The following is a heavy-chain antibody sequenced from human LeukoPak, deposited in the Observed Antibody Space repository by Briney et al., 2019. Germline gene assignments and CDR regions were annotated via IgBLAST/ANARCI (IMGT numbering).Heavy chain of an antibody. V-gene: IGHV4-39*01. CDR2: IYYSGST. CDR1: GGSISSSTYY. D-gene: IGHD3-16*01. J-gene: IGHJ4*02. CDR3: ARRTSRGHYFDY. Sequence: SETLSPTCTVSGGSISSSTYYWGWIRQSPGKGLEWIVSIYYSGSTYYNPSLKSRVTISVDTSKNQFSLKLNSVTAADTAVYYCARRTSRGHYFDYWGQGTLVTVSS.